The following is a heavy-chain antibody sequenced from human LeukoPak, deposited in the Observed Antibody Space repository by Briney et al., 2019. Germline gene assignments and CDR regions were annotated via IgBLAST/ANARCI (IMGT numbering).Heavy chain of an antibody. CDR2: ISASGGTT. D-gene: IGHD6-19*01. V-gene: IGHV3-23*01. J-gene: IGHJ4*02. Sequence: GGSLRLSCVASGFSFSNYAMTWVRQAPGKGLEWVSGISASGGTTNSAGSVKGRFTISRDNSKDTLYLQMNSLRAEDTAVYYCAREVAVAGGFDYWGQGTLVTVSS. CDR1: GFSFSNYA. CDR3: AREVAVAGGFDY.